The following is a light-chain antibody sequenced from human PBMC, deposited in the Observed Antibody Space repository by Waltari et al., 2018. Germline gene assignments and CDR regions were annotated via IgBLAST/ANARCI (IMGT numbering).Light chain of an antibody. CDR3: QHYLRLPVT. CDR2: GAS. CDR1: QSVTRA. J-gene: IGKJ1*01. V-gene: IGKV3-20*01. Sequence: EIVLTQSPGTLSLSPGESATLSCRTSQSVTRALAWYQQKPGQAPRLLIYGASNRATGIPDRFSGSGSGTDFSLTISSLEPEDFAVYYCQHYLRLPVTFGQGTKVEVK.